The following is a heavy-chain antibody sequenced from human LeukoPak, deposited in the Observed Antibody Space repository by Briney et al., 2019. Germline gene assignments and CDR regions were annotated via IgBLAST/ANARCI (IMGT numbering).Heavy chain of an antibody. CDR3: ARHGIAARPAGDAFDM. V-gene: IGHV4-4*09. J-gene: IGHJ3*02. D-gene: IGHD6-6*01. CDR1: GGSISSYY. Sequence: SETLSLTCTVSGGSISSYYWSWIRQPPGKGLEWIGYIYTSGSTNYNPSLKSRVTISVDTSKNQFSLKLSSVTAADTAVYYCARHGIAARPAGDAFDMWGQGTMVTVSS. CDR2: IYTSGST.